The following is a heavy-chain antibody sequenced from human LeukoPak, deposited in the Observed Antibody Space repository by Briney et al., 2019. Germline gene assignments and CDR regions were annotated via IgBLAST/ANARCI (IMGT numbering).Heavy chain of an antibody. Sequence: ASVKVSCKASGYTFTGYYMHWVRQAPGQGLEWMGRINPNSGGTNYAQKFQGRVTMTRDTFISTAYTELSRLRSDDAAVYYCAREGDGYKRGDWYFDLWGRGTLVTVSS. J-gene: IGHJ2*01. CDR3: AREGDGYKRGDWYFDL. CDR1: GYTFTGYY. CDR2: INPNSGGT. V-gene: IGHV1-2*06. D-gene: IGHD5-24*01.